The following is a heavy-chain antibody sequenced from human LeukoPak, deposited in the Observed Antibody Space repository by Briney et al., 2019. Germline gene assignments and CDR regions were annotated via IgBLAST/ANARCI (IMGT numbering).Heavy chain of an antibody. CDR3: ARGTGDILTGYSLAEYFQH. Sequence: ASVKVSCKASGYTFTSYYMHWVRQAPGQGLEWMGIINPSGGSTSYAQKFQGRVTMTRDTSTSTVYMELSSLRSEDTAVYYCARGTGDILTGYSLAEYFQHWGQGTLVTVSP. D-gene: IGHD3-9*01. CDR1: GYTFTSYY. J-gene: IGHJ1*01. CDR2: INPSGGST. V-gene: IGHV1-46*01.